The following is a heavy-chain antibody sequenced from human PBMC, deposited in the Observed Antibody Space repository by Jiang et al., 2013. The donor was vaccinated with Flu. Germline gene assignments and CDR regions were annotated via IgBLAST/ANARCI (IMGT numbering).Heavy chain of an antibody. CDR1: GGTFSSYA. V-gene: IGHV1-69*01. Sequence: EVKRPGSSVKVSCKASGGTFSSYAVSWVRQAPGQGLEWMGGIIPIFGTSSYAQKFQGRVTISADESADGSTSTAYMELTGLRSEDTAVYYCARGVGGYNYGYILYWGRGTLVTVSS. D-gene: IGHD5-18*01. CDR2: IIPIFGTS. J-gene: IGHJ4*02. CDR3: ARGVGGYNYGYILY.